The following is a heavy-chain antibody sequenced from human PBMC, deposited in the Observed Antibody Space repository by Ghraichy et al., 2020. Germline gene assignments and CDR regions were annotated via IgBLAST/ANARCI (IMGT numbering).Heavy chain of an antibody. Sequence: GGSLRLSCAASGFTFSSYSMNWVRQAPGKGLEWVSYISSSSSTIYYADSVKGRFTISRDNAKNSLYLQMNSLRDEDTAVYYCARGEEYYDILTGYYRYYYMDVWGKGTTVTVSS. CDR2: ISSSSSTI. D-gene: IGHD3-9*01. V-gene: IGHV3-48*02. CDR1: GFTFSSYS. J-gene: IGHJ6*03. CDR3: ARGEEYYDILTGYYRYYYMDV.